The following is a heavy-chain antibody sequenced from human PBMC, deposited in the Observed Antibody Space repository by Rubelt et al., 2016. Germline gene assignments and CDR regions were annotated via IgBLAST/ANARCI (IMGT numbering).Heavy chain of an antibody. CDR1: GGSISSYY. J-gene: IGHJ4*02. D-gene: IGHD3-10*01. Sequence: QVQLQESGPGLVKPSETLSLTCTVSGGSISSYYWTWIRQPPGKGLEWIGEIYHSGSTNCNPSLQSRVTISVDKSKNQFSLKLSSVTAADTAVYYCARGAGSGSYYNTYWGQGTLVTVSS. CDR3: ARGAGSGSYYNTY. V-gene: IGHV4-59*12. CDR2: IYHSGST.